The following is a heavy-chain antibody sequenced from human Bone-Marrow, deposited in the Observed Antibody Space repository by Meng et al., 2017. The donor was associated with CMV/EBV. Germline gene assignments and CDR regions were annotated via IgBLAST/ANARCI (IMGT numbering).Heavy chain of an antibody. Sequence: GGSLRLSCAASGFTFSDYYMNWVRQAPGKGLEWVSSISSSSTIYYADSVKGRFTISRDNAKNSLYLQMNSLRAEDTAVYYCARDAYYYDSSGYPAEYDYWGQGTLVTVSS. CDR3: ARDAYYYDSSGYPAEYDY. V-gene: IGHV3-69-1*01. CDR1: GFTFSDYY. J-gene: IGHJ4*02. D-gene: IGHD3-22*01. CDR2: ISSSSTI.